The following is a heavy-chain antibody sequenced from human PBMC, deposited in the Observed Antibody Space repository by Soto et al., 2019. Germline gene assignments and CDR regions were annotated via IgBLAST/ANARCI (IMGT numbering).Heavy chain of an antibody. CDR3: ATTLSWRRGPFDS. V-gene: IGHV3-48*02. CDR2: ISGSSQTI. Sequence: EVQLVESGGGLIQPGGSLRLSCAASGFIFNTYSMNWVRQAPGKGLEWVSYISGSSQTIFYADSVRGRFTISRDNANNSTYLQMVTLRDADMAVYYCATTLSWRRGPFDSWGQGTLVTVSS. CDR1: GFIFNTYS. J-gene: IGHJ4*02. D-gene: IGHD2-15*01.